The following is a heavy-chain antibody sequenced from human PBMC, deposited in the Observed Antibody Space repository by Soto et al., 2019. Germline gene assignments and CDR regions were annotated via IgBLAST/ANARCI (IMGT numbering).Heavy chain of an antibody. CDR2: IIPIFGTA. Sequence: SVKVSCKASGGTFSSYAISWVRQAPGQGLEWMGGIIPIFGTANYAQKFQGRVTITADESTSTAYMELSSLRSEDTAVYYCARDLRYSSSTYFDYWGQGTMVTVYS. J-gene: IGHJ4*02. D-gene: IGHD6-6*01. CDR1: GGTFSSYA. V-gene: IGHV1-69*13. CDR3: ARDLRYSSSTYFDY.